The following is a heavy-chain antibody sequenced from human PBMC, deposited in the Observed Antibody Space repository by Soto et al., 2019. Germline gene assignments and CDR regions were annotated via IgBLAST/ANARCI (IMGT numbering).Heavy chain of an antibody. V-gene: IGHV1-18*01. Sequence: ASVKVSCKASGYTFTDVGISWVRQAPGQGLEWMGGISIYNGNTNNAQNFQGRVTMTTDTSTNTAYMELTSLTSDDTAVYYCARDPLPGPVRSTINAMAVWGQ. CDR3: ARDPLPGPVRSTINAMAV. CDR2: ISIYNGNT. D-gene: IGHD3-3*01. J-gene: IGHJ6*02. CDR1: GYTFTDVG.